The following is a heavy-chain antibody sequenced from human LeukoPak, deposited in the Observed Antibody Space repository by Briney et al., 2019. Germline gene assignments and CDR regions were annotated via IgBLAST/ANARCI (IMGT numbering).Heavy chain of an antibody. CDR2: IDSDGSTT. V-gene: IGHV3-74*03. J-gene: IGHJ4*02. Sequence: PGGSLRLSCAASGFTFSSYSMNWVRQAPGKGLVWVSRIDSDGSTTTYADSVKGRSTISRDNAKNTLYLQIHSLRAEDTAVYYCARGYSGTYRIDYWGQGTLVTVSS. CDR3: ARGYSGTYRIDY. D-gene: IGHD1-26*01. CDR1: GFTFSSYS.